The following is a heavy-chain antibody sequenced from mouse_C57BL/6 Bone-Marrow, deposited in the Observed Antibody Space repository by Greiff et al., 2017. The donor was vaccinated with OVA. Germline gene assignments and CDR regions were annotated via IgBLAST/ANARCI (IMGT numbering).Heavy chain of an antibody. CDR3: ARRGVGRDYFDY. J-gene: IGHJ2*01. CDR2: IDPSDSET. V-gene: IGHV1-52*01. CDR1: GYTFTSYW. D-gene: IGHD4-1*01. Sequence: QVQLKQPGAELVRPGSSVKLSCKASGYTFTSYWMHWVKQRPIQGLEWIGNIDPSDSETHYNQKFKDKATLTVDKSSSTAYMQLSSLTSEDSAVYYCARRGVGRDYFDYWGQGTTLTVSS.